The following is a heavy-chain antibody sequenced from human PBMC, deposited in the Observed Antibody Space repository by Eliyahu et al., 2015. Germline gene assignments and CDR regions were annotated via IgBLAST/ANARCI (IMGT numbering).Heavy chain of an antibody. CDR2: IYYSGST. Sequence: QVQLQESGPGLVKPSETLSLTCXVSGGXXSRYYXXWXRXPPGXXLEWIGYIYYSGSTNYNPSLKSRVTISVDTSKNQFSLKLSSVTAADTAVYYCARDSPDSKGWRNDAFDIWGQGTMVTVSS. V-gene: IGHV4-59*01. D-gene: IGHD3-22*01. J-gene: IGHJ3*02. CDR1: GGXXSRYY. CDR3: ARDSPDSKGWRNDAFDI.